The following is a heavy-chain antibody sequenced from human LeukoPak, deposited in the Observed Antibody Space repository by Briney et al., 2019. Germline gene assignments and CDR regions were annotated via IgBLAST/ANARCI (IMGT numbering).Heavy chain of an antibody. J-gene: IGHJ4*02. CDR3: ARAFPRYYYDSSGYYPFDY. CDR1: GYTFTSYY. Sequence: ASVTVSCKASGYTFTSYYMHWVRQAPGQGLEWMGIINPSGGSTSYAQKFQGRVTMTRDTSTSTVYMELSNLTSDDTAVYYCARAFPRYYYDSSGYYPFDYWGQGTLVTVSS. CDR2: INPSGGST. V-gene: IGHV1-46*01. D-gene: IGHD3-22*01.